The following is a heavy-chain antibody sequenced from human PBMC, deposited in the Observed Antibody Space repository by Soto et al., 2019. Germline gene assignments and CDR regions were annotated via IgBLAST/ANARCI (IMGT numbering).Heavy chain of an antibody. Sequence: LSLTCTVSGGSISSSSYYWGWIRQPPGKGLEWIGSIYYSGSTYYNPSLKSRVTISVDTSKNQFSLKLSSVTAADTAVYYCARRVVVVGNNWFDPWGQGTLVTVPS. CDR1: GGSISSSSYY. J-gene: IGHJ5*02. CDR2: IYYSGST. D-gene: IGHD2-15*01. V-gene: IGHV4-39*01. CDR3: ARRVVVVGNNWFDP.